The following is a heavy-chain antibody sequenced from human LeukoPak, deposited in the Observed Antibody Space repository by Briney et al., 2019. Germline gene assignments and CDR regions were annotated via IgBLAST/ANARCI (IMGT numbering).Heavy chain of an antibody. CDR2: INPNSGGT. CDR1: GYTFTGYY. D-gene: IGHD3-3*01. V-gene: IGHV1-2*07. Sequence: ASVTVSCKSSGYTFTGYYMHWVRPAPGQGLEWMGWINPNSGGTNYPHKFQGRVNMNRDTSISTAEMELSRLRSDDTAVYYCARAKTLSITIFGVANPQPPYYYYMDVWGKGTTVTVSS. J-gene: IGHJ6*03. CDR3: ARAKTLSITIFGVANPQPPYYYYMDV.